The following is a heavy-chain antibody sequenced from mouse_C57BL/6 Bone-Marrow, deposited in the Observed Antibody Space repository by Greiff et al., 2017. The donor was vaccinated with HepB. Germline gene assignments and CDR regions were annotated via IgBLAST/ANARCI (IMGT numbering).Heavy chain of an antibody. CDR1: GYTFTSYW. D-gene: IGHD2-4*01. V-gene: IGHV1-53*01. CDR3: ARSPYDYDDYFDY. Sequence: QVQLQQPGTELVKPGASVKLSCKASGYTFTSYWMHWVKQRPGQGLEWIGNINPSNGGTNYNEKFKSKDTLTVDKSSSTAYMQLSSLTSEDSAVYYCARSPYDYDDYFDYWGQGTTLTVSS. J-gene: IGHJ2*01. CDR2: INPSNGGT.